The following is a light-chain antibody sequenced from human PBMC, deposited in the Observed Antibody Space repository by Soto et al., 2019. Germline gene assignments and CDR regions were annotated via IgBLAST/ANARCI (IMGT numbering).Light chain of an antibody. J-gene: IGKJ5*01. CDR2: DAS. Sequence: DIQMTQSPSTLSASVGDSVTITFRASQSIRSLLAWYQQKPGKAPKVLIYDASSLGSGVPSRFSGSGSGTEFTLTISSLQPDDFATYFCQQYQTYSTFGQGTRLEI. CDR1: QSIRSL. CDR3: QQYQTYST. V-gene: IGKV1-5*01.